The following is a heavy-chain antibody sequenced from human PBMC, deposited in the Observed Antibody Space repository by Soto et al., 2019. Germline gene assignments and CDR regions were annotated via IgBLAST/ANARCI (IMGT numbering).Heavy chain of an antibody. V-gene: IGHV3-30*18. Sequence: GGSLRLSCAASGFTFNIYGMHWVRQAPDKGLEWVALISYDGSNQYYADSVKGRFTISRDNSKNTLFLQMNSLRADDTAVYYCAKDHASGQGSFDSWGQGTLGTVS. CDR2: ISYDGSNQ. CDR3: AKDHASGQGSFDS. CDR1: GFTFNIYG. J-gene: IGHJ4*02.